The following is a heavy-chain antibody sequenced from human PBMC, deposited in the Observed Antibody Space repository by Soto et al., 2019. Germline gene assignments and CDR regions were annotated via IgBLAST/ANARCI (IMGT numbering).Heavy chain of an antibody. CDR2: ITWNSDTI. Sequence: GGSLRLSCVGSGFRFDDYVMDWVRQIPGKGLEWVSRITWNSDTIAYADSVKGRFTISRDNARSSLFLQMNSLRSEDTAIYYCVKEMGSSSDAWGQGTQVTVSS. D-gene: IGHD6-6*01. J-gene: IGHJ5*02. CDR3: VKEMGSSSDA. V-gene: IGHV3-9*01. CDR1: GFRFDDYV.